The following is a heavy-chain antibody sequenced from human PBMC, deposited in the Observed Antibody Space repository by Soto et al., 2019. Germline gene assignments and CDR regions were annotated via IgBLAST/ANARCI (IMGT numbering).Heavy chain of an antibody. CDR1: GFSFSSFW. CDR3: ASFSSSVGGAY. V-gene: IGHV3-74*01. Sequence: AGGSLRLSCAASGFSFSSFWMHWVRQAPGKGLVWVSLIKTDGTVTNYADSVRGRFTISRDNAKNTLYLQMNSLRVDDTAVYYCASFSSSVGGAYWGQGTLVTV. D-gene: IGHD3-10*01. CDR2: IKTDGTVT. J-gene: IGHJ4*02.